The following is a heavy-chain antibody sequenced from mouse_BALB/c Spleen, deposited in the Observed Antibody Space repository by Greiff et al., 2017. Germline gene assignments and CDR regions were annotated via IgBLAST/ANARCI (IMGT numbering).Heavy chain of an antibody. V-gene: IGHV1-69*01. CDR3: ARLYYAMDY. CDR2: IDTSDSYT. Sequence: QVQLKQPGAELVMPGASVKMSCKASGYTFTDYWMHWVKQRPGQGLEWIGAIDTSDSYTSYNQKFKGKATLTVDESSSTAYMQLSSLTSEDSAVYYCARLYYAMDYWGQGTSVTVSS. J-gene: IGHJ4*01. CDR1: GYTFTDYW.